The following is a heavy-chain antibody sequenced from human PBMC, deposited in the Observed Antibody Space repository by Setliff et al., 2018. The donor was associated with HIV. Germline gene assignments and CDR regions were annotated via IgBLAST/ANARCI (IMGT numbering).Heavy chain of an antibody. CDR3: AKDSDFGGPTNWFDP. CDR2: INPHSGVT. CDR1: GYSFTGYW. V-gene: IGHV1-2*06. Sequence: ASVKVSCKASGYSFTGYWMHWVRQAPGQGLEWMGRINPHSGVTNYAQKFQGRVTMTRDTSIATAYMDLSRLTSDDTAVYYCAKDSDFGGPTNWFDPWGQGTLVTVSS. D-gene: IGHD3-10*01. J-gene: IGHJ5*02.